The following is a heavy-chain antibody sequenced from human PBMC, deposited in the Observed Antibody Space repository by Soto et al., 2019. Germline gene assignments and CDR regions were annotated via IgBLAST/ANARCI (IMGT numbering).Heavy chain of an antibody. D-gene: IGHD6-19*01. CDR3: ARDSRAVAGFDS. CDR1: GFTFSDHY. J-gene: IGHJ4*02. Sequence: GGSLRLSCAASGFTFSDHYMDWVRQAPGKGLEWVGRSRNKANAYTTEYAASVKGRFTVSRDESKNSLYLQMNSLRTEDTAMYYCARDSRAVAGFDSWGQGTLVTVSS. V-gene: IGHV3-72*01. CDR2: SRNKANAYTT.